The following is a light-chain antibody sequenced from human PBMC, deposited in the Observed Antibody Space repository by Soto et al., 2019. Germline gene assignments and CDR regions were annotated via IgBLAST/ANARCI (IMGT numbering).Light chain of an antibody. CDR2: DAS. CDR3: QQRSNWQRA. Sequence: ESVLTHSPATLSLTPGERATLSCRASQSVSSYLAWFQQKPGQAPRLLIYDASNRATGIPARFSGSGSGTDFTLTISSLEPEDFAVYYCQQRSNWQRAFGQGTKVDIK. J-gene: IGKJ1*01. V-gene: IGKV3-11*01. CDR1: QSVSSY.